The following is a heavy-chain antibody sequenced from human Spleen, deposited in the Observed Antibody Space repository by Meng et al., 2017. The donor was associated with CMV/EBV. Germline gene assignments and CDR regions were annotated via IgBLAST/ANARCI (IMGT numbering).Heavy chain of an antibody. D-gene: IGHD1-26*01. CDR1: GDSISNSKYF. CDR2: IYFTGGT. V-gene: IGHV4-39*07. CDR3: ARGATGY. J-gene: IGHJ4*02. Sequence: SETLSLTCAVSGDSISNSKYFWGWIRQPPGKGLEFIGSIYFTGGTNYNPSLKSRVTMSIDTSKTQFSLKLSSVTAADTAVYYCARGATGYWGQGTLVTVSS.